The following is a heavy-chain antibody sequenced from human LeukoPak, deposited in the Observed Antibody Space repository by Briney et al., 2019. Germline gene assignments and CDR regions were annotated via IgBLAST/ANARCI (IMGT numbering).Heavy chain of an antibody. CDR3: ARGTADWFDP. J-gene: IGHJ5*02. Sequence: PSETLSLTCTVSGGSISSSTHYWGWIRQPPGKGLEWIGYIYYSGSTNYNPSLKSRVTISVDTSKNRFSLKLSSVTAADTAVYYCARGTADWFDPWGQGTLVTVSS. CDR2: IYYSGST. CDR1: GGSISSSTHY. D-gene: IGHD1-7*01. V-gene: IGHV4-61*05.